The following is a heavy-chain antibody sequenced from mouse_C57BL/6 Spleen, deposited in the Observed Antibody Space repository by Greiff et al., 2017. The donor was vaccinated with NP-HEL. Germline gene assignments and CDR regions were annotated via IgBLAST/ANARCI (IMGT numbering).Heavy chain of an antibody. V-gene: IGHV5-15*04. CDR3: ARHGGSGYAWFAY. CDR2: ISNLAYSI. J-gene: IGHJ3*01. D-gene: IGHD1-1*01. CDR1: GFTFSDYG. Sequence: EVMLVESGGGLVQPGGSLKLSCAASGFTFSDYGMAWVRQAPRKGPEWVAFISNLAYSIYYADTVTGRFTISRENAKNTLYLEMSSLRTEDTAMYYCARHGGSGYAWFAYWGQGTLVTVSA.